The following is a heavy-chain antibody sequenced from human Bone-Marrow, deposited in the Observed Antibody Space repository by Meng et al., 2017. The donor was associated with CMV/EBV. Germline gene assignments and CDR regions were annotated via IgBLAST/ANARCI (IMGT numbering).Heavy chain of an antibody. CDR3: ASGRVGVYSSSWVFDY. CDR2: ISYDGSNK. V-gene: IGHV3-30-3*01. Sequence: GGSLRLSCAASGFTFSSYAMHWVRQAPGKGLEWVAVISYDGSNKYYADSVKGRFTISRDNSKNTLFLQMNSLRADDTAVYYCASGRVGVYSSSWVFDYWGQGTLVTVSS. J-gene: IGHJ4*02. D-gene: IGHD6-13*01. CDR1: GFTFSSYA.